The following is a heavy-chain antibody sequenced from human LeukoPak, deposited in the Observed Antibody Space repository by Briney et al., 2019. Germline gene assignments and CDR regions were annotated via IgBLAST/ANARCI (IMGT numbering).Heavy chain of an antibody. CDR1: GFTFRSYG. CDR2: IRYDGSKK. D-gene: IGHD3-22*01. CDR3: AKAAPSVHYYDSSGYYYVDYYYYYMDV. J-gene: IGHJ6*03. V-gene: IGHV3-30*02. Sequence: GGSLRLSCAASGFTFRSYGMHWVRQAPGKGLEWVAFIRYDGSKKYYADSVKGRFTISRDNSKNTLYLQMNSLRAEDTAVYYCAKAAPSVHYYDSSGYYYVDYYYYYMDVWGKGTTVTVSS.